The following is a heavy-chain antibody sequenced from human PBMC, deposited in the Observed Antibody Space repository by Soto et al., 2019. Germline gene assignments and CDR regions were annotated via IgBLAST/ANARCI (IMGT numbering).Heavy chain of an antibody. Sequence: PGGSLRLSCAASGFIFSSYAMHWVRQAPGKGLEWVSGISGHGGDIYYADSVKGRFTIFRDTATSTLFLQLDSLRADDTAVYYCAREDGGGPFDFWGQGTLVTVSS. CDR3: AREDGGGPFDF. CDR1: GFIFSSYA. CDR2: ISGHGGDI. J-gene: IGHJ4*02. V-gene: IGHV3-23*01. D-gene: IGHD2-15*01.